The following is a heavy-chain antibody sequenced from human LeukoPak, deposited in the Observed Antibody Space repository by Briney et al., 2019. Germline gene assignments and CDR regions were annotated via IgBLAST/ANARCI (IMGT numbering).Heavy chain of an antibody. J-gene: IGHJ6*02. Sequence: ASVKVSCKASGYTFTSYDINWVRQATGQGLEWMGWMNPNSGNTGYAQKFQGRVTMTRNTSISTAYMELSSLRSEDTAVYYCARGPGDYYYYYGMDVWGQGTTATASS. CDR2: MNPNSGNT. V-gene: IGHV1-8*01. CDR1: GYTFTSYD. D-gene: IGHD7-27*01. CDR3: ARGPGDYYYYYGMDV.